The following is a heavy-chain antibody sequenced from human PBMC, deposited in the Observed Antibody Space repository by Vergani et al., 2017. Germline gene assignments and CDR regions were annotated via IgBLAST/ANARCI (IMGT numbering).Heavy chain of an antibody. CDR2: ISWNSGAV. CDR1: GITFWKFG. Sequence: EVDLVESGGGLAQPGGSLRLSCEASGITFWKFGMHWVRQGPGKGLEWVSGISWNSGAVDYADSVRGRFTISRDNAKNSLFLEMNSLRFEDTAVYYCAKDRVTGGYWGQGTLVTVSS. D-gene: IGHD2-21*02. V-gene: IGHV3-9*01. CDR3: AKDRVTGGY. J-gene: IGHJ4*02.